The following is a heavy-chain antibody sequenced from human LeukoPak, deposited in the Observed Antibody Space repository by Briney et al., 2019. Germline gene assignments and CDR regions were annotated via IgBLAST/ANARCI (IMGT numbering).Heavy chain of an antibody. Sequence: LAGGSLRLSCVASGFTFNIYSMSWVRQAPGKGLEWVSSITSSGDATFHADSVKDHFTISRDNSRSTLYLQMSRLRVEDTAVYYCAKDRPNYHESNGHYYRLNGDSSSQGTLVTVSS. CDR1: GFTFNIYS. CDR3: AKDRPNYHESNGHYYRLNGDS. CDR2: ITSSGDAT. V-gene: IGHV3-23*01. J-gene: IGHJ5*01. D-gene: IGHD3-22*01.